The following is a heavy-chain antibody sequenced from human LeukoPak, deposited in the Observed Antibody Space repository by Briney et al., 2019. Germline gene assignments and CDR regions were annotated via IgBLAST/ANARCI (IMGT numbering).Heavy chain of an antibody. D-gene: IGHD2-15*01. CDR2: INHSGST. CDR3: ARWVVAADYYYYMDV. CDR1: GGSFIGYY. Sequence: PSETLSLTCAVYGGSFIGYYWCWIRQPPGKGLEWIGEINHSGSTNYNPSLKSRVTISVDTSKNQFSLKLSSVTAADTAVYYCARWVVAADYYYYMDVWGKGTTVTVSS. J-gene: IGHJ6*03. V-gene: IGHV4-34*01.